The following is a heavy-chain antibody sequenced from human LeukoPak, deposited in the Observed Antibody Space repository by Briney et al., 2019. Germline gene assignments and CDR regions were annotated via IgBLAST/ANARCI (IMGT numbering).Heavy chain of an antibody. D-gene: IGHD3-22*01. CDR3: ARGLYYYDSSGYRH. Sequence: SETLSLTCAVYGGSFSGYYWSWIRQPPGKGLEWIGEINHSGSTNYNPSLKSRVTISVDTSKNQFSLKLSSVTAADTAVYYCARGLYYYDSSGYRHWGQGTLVTVSS. CDR1: GGSFSGYY. CDR2: INHSGST. J-gene: IGHJ4*02. V-gene: IGHV4-34*01.